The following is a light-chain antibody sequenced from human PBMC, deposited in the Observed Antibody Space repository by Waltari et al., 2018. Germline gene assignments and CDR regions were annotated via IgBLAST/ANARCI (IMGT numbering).Light chain of an antibody. CDR2: DNH. CDR1: SSNVGNNY. CDR3: AVWDDSLSGRV. Sequence: QSVLTQPPSVSAAPGQKVTISCSASSSNVGNNYVSWYQQVPGTAPKILIYDNHKRPSGIPDRFSGSKSGTSASLAISGLRSEDEADYYCAVWDDSLSGRVFGGGTKVTVL. V-gene: IGLV1-51*01. J-gene: IGLJ3*02.